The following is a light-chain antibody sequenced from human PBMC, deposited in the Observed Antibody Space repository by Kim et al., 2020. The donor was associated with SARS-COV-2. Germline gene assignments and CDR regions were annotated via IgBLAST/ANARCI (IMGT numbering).Light chain of an antibody. CDR3: AVWDDSLNGPS. CDR2: AVD. Sequence: GRGVTTSCPGSRSNSGGDTVNWYQHLPGAAPKLLIYAVDQRPSGVPDRFSGSNSGTSASLAISGLRSEDEAIYYCAVWDDSLNGPSFGGGTQLTVL. J-gene: IGLJ2*01. V-gene: IGLV1-44*01. CDR1: RSNSGGDT.